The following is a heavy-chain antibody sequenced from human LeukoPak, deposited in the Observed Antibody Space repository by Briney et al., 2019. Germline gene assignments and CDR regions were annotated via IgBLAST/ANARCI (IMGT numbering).Heavy chain of an antibody. Sequence: PGGSLRLSCAASGFNFSDYTMTWVRQAPGKGLEWVSSVSGKSDYIYYADSVKGRFTISRDNAKNSLYLQMNSLRAEDTAVYYCARDQGYDSRGYYYPYHFDCWGQGTLVTVSS. CDR2: VSGKSDYI. J-gene: IGHJ4*02. CDR1: GFNFSDYT. D-gene: IGHD3-22*01. V-gene: IGHV3-21*01. CDR3: ARDQGYDSRGYYYPYHFDC.